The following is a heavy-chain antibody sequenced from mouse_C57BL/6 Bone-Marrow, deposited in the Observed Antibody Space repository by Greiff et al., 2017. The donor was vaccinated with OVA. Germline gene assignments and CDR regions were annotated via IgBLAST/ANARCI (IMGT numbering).Heavy chain of an antibody. CDR2: INPSNGGT. CDR3: ARGWLLSYAMDY. V-gene: IGHV1-53*01. Sequence: VQLQQSGTELVKPGASVKLSCKASGYTFTSYWMHWVKQRPGQGLEWIGNINPSNGGTNYNEKFKSKATLTVDKSSSTAYMQLSSLTSEDSAVYYCARGWLLSYAMDYWGQGTSVTVSS. D-gene: IGHD2-3*01. J-gene: IGHJ4*01. CDR1: GYTFTSYW.